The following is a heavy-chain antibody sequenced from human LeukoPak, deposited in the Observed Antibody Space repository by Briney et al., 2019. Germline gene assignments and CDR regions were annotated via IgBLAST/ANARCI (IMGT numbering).Heavy chain of an antibody. Sequence: GGSLRLSCAASGFTFSSYWMSWVRQAPGKGLEWVANINQDGGEKYYVDSVKGRFTISRDNAKNSLYLQMNSLRAEDTAVYHCATGRSCTTCYLPDYWGQGTLVTVSS. V-gene: IGHV3-7*01. CDR1: GFTFSSYW. J-gene: IGHJ4*02. CDR3: ATGRSCTTCYLPDY. D-gene: IGHD2-2*01. CDR2: INQDGGEK.